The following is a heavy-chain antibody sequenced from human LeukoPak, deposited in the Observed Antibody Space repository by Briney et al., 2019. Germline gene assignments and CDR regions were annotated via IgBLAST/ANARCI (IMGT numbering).Heavy chain of an antibody. V-gene: IGHV3-23*01. D-gene: IGHD3-22*01. CDR3: VKRAEDSSGYYLYYFDY. CDR1: GFPFNKYA. CDR2: ISAATGTT. Sequence: TGGSLRLSCAAPGFPFNKYAMSWVRQAPGMGLEWVSSISAATGTTYYAGSVRGRFSISRDNSQNTLYLQMNSLRAEDTAVYYCVKRAEDSSGYYLYYFDYWGQGTLVTVSS. J-gene: IGHJ4*02.